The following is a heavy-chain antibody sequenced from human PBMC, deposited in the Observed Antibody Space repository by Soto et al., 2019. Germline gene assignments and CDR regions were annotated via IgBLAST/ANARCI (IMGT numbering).Heavy chain of an antibody. CDR3: ARARGQRYRNAFLV. CDR2: ISDDGTNK. CDR1: GFTLRNYG. Sequence: GGSLRLSCAVHGFTLRNYGMHWVRQAPGKGLEWVALISDDGTNKYLVDSVKDRATISVDTSQNLISLNLKSATAADTAVYFCARARGQRYRNAFLVWGQGTMVTVSS. D-gene: IGHD3-9*01. V-gene: IGHV3-33*05. J-gene: IGHJ3*01.